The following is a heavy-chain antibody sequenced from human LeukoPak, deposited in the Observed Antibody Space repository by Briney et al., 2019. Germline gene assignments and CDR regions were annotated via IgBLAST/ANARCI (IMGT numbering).Heavy chain of an antibody. CDR3: ARDLTYYHYYMDV. V-gene: IGHV3-21*01. J-gene: IGHJ6*03. Sequence: GGSLRLSCAASGLTFSSYNMNWVRQAPGKGLEWVSSIGSSTSYIYYADSVKGRFTISRDNAKNSLYLQMNSLRAEDTAVYYCARDLTYYHYYMDVWGKGTTVTVSS. D-gene: IGHD4/OR15-4a*01. CDR1: GLTFSSYN. CDR2: IGSSTSYI.